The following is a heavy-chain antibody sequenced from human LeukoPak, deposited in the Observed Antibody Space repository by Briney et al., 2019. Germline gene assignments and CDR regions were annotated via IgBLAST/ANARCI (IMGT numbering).Heavy chain of an antibody. D-gene: IGHD3-10*01. CDR1: GGSVISEHYC. CDR2: VHFNGQT. V-gene: IGHV4-39*01. Sequence: PSETLSLTCTVSGGSVISEHYCWGWVRQPPGKRLEWIASVHFNGQTYSNPSLSGRVTMSIDTSKNQFSLNLRSLTAADTAVYYCAKLPTGFPNWFDPWGQGTLVTVSS. J-gene: IGHJ5*02. CDR3: AKLPTGFPNWFDP.